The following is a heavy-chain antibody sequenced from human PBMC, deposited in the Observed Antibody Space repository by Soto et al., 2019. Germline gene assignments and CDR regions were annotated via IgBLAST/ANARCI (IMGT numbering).Heavy chain of an antibody. V-gene: IGHV3-11*01. CDR1: GFTFSDYY. Sequence: QVQLVESGGGLVKSGGSLRLSCAASGFTFSDYYMSWIRQAPGKGLEWVSYISSSGSTIYYADSVKGRFTISRDNAKNSLYLQMNSLRAEDTAVYYCARDRGYCSGGSCFSLYYFDYWGQGTLVTVSS. J-gene: IGHJ4*02. D-gene: IGHD2-15*01. CDR2: ISSSGSTI. CDR3: ARDRGYCSGGSCFSLYYFDY.